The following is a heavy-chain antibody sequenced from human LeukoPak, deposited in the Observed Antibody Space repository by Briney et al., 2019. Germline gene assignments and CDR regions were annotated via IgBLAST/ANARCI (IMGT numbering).Heavy chain of an antibody. CDR1: GYNFLTFW. V-gene: IGHV5-51*01. CDR2: IYPGDSDT. J-gene: IGHJ6*03. CDR3: ARLLDYDSTYYYMDV. D-gene: IGHD4-17*01. Sequence: GESLKISCETSGYNFLTFWIAWVRQMPGKGLEWVGVIYPGDSDTRYSPSFQGQVSISVDMSLNTAYLQWRSLRASDTAMYYCARLLDYDSTYYYMDVWGIGTSVIVS.